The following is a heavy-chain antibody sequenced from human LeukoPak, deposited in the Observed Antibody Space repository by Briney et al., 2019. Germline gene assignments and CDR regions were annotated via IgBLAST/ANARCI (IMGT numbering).Heavy chain of an antibody. Sequence: KPSETLSLTCTVSGGSINSYYWSWIRQPPGKGLEWIGYIYYSGRTNYNPSLKSRVTISRDTSKNQFSLKLRSVTAADTAVYYCTSGGMVSGDYWGHGTLVTVSS. J-gene: IGHJ4*01. CDR2: IYYSGRT. CDR3: TSGGMVSGDY. D-gene: IGHD2-8*01. V-gene: IGHV4-59*01. CDR1: GGSINSYY.